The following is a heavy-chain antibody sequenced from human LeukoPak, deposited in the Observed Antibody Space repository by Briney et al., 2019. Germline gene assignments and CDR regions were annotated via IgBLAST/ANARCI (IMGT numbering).Heavy chain of an antibody. J-gene: IGHJ6*02. CDR2: ISWDGGST. CDR1: GFTFDDYT. D-gene: IGHD3-16*01. V-gene: IGHV3-43*01. CDR3: ATEKAVRGLGTYYYYYGMDV. Sequence: PGGSLRLSCAASGFTFDDYTMRWVRQAPGKGLEWVSLISWDGGSTYYADSAKGRFTISRDNSKNSLYLQMNSLRTEDTALYYCATEKAVRGLGTYYYYYGMDVWGQGTTVTVSS.